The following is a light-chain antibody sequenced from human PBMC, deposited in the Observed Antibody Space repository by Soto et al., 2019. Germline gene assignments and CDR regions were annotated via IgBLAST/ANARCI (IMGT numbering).Light chain of an antibody. V-gene: IGKV3-15*01. Sequence: EIIMTQSPATLSVSPGERATLSCRASKSVSSNLAWYRQRPGQAPRLLIYGTSTRATGIPDRFSGSGSGTEYTLTISSLQSEDFAVYNCQQYDSWPPLFTFAPGTKVDLK. J-gene: IGKJ3*01. CDR1: KSVSSN. CDR2: GTS. CDR3: QQYDSWPPLFT.